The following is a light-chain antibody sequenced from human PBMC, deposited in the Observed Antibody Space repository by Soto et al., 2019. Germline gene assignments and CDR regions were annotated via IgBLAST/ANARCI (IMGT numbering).Light chain of an antibody. J-gene: IGLJ2*01. Sequence: NFMLTQPHSVSESPGKTVTISCTGSSGSIASNYVQWYQQRPGSAPTTVIYEDNQRPSGVPDQFSGSIDSSSNSASLTISGLKTEDEADYYCQSYDSSNHRVFGGGTKVTVL. CDR1: SGSIASNY. CDR2: EDN. V-gene: IGLV6-57*02. CDR3: QSYDSSNHRV.